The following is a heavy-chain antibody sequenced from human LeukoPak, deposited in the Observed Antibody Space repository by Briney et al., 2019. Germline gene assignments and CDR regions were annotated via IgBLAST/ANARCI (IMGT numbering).Heavy chain of an antibody. D-gene: IGHD2-2*01. CDR1: GFTFSSYG. Sequence: GGSLRLSCAASGFTFSSYGMTWVRQAPGKGLEWVAVISSSGESTYYADSVKGRFTISRDTSKNTLYLQTNSLRAEDTPLYYCAKVRACSTTSCYRTYGMDVWGQGTTVTVSS. J-gene: IGHJ6*02. V-gene: IGHV3-23*01. CDR3: AKVRACSTTSCYRTYGMDV. CDR2: ISSSGEST.